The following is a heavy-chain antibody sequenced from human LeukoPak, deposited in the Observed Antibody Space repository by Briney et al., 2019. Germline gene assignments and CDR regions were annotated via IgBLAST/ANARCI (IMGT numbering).Heavy chain of an antibody. V-gene: IGHV1-8*01. CDR2: MSPNSGNT. Sequence: GSEKVSCKASGYTFTSYDITWVRQAPGQGLEWMGWMSPNSGNTGYAQKFQGRVTMTRNTSITTAYMELSSLTSEDTAVYYCARETTIPPYYFDYWGLGSQVTVSP. J-gene: IGHJ4*02. CDR3: ARETTIPPYYFDY. CDR1: GYTFTSYD. D-gene: IGHD3-9*01.